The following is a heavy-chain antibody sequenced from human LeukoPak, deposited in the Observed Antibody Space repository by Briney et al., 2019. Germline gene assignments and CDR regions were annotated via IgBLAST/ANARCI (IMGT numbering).Heavy chain of an antibody. Sequence: GGSLRLSCTTAGLTFSSNGMHWVRQAPGKRLEWVAVISYDGSNKYYADSVKGRFTISRDNSKNTLYLQMNSLRAEDTAVYYCAKDYYDSSGYYVSYFDYWGQGTLVTVSS. CDR3: AKDYYDSSGYYVSYFDY. J-gene: IGHJ4*02. CDR1: GLTFSSNG. CDR2: ISYDGSNK. V-gene: IGHV3-30*18. D-gene: IGHD3-22*01.